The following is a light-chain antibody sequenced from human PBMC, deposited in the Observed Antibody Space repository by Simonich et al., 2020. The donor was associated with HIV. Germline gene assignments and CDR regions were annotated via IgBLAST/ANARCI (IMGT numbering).Light chain of an antibody. CDR1: QSVSYSSNNKNY. CDR3: QQYHSSPCT. J-gene: IGKJ3*01. Sequence: DIVMTQSPDSLAVSLGERATINCKSSQSVSYSSNNKNYLVWYQQKPGQPPKLLIYCASTRESGVPDQFSGSGSGTNFTLTISSLQAEDVALYYCQQYHSSPCTFGPGTKVDIK. CDR2: CAS. V-gene: IGKV4-1*01.